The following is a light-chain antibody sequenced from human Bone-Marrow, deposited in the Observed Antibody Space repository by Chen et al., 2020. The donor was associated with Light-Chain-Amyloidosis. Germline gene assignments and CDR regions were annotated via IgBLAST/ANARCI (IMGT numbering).Light chain of an antibody. J-gene: IGLJ3*02. CDR2: FNN. Sequence: QSVLTQPPSASGTPGQTVTISCSGSTSNIGSKVVNWYQQLPGTAPQLLIYFNNQRPSGVTDRFAGSKSGTSASLAISGLQSEDEADYYCTAWDDSLDGPVFGGGTKLTVL. CDR3: TAWDDSLDGPV. CDR1: TSNIGSKV. V-gene: IGLV1-44*01.